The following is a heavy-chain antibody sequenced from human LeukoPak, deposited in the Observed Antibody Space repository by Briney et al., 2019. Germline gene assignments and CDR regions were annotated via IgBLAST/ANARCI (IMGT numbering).Heavy chain of an antibody. V-gene: IGHV1-8*03. Sequence: GASVKVSCKASGYTFTSYDINWVRQATGQGLEWMGRMNPNSGNTGYAQKFQGRVTITRNTSISTAYMELSSLRSEDTAVYYCASGITIFGVVIGYYYYYMDVWGKGTTVTVSS. CDR2: MNPNSGNT. CDR1: GYTFTSYD. CDR3: ASGITIFGVVIGYYYYYMDV. D-gene: IGHD3-3*01. J-gene: IGHJ6*03.